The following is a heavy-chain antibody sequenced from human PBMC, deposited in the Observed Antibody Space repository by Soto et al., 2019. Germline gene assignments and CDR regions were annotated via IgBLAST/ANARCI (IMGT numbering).Heavy chain of an antibody. CDR3: AKGRVGSGSLTPRVDF. CDR2: ISGGGDTT. J-gene: IGHJ4*02. Sequence: EVQLLESGGGLVQPGGSLRLSCAASGFTFNNYAMTWVRQAPGKGLEWVSAISGGGDTTSYADSVKGRFTVSRDGSKNTLYLQMSSLRAEDTALYYCAKGRVGSGSLTPRVDFWGKGTLVTVSS. CDR1: GFTFNNYA. D-gene: IGHD3-10*01. V-gene: IGHV3-23*01.